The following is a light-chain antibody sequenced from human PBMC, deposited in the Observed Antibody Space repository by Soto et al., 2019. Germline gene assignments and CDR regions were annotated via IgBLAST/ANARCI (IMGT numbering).Light chain of an antibody. J-gene: IGKJ1*01. CDR2: AAS. CDR3: QMYNSAPWT. V-gene: IGKV1-27*01. CDR1: QAISNY. Sequence: DIQMTQSPSSLSASVGDRVTITCRASQAISNYLAWYQQKPRKVLKFLIYAASTLQSGVPSRFSGSGSGTDFTLTISSLQPEDVATYYCQMYNSAPWTFGQGTKVEIK.